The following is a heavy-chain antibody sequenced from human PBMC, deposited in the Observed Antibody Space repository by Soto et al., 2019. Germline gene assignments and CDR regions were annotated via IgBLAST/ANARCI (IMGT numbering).Heavy chain of an antibody. Sequence: GGTLRLSCAASGCTFSSYGMHWVRQAPGKGMEWVAVIWYDGSNKYYADSVKGRFTISRDNSKNTLYLQMNSLRAEDTAVYYCARDRTREYSSSSFDYWGQGTLVTVSS. D-gene: IGHD6-6*01. J-gene: IGHJ4*02. CDR1: GCTFSSYG. CDR3: ARDRTREYSSSSFDY. CDR2: IWYDGSNK. V-gene: IGHV3-33*08.